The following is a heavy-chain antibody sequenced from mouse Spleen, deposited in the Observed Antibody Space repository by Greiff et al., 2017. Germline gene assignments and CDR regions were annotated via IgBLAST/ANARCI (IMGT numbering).Heavy chain of an antibody. J-gene: IGHJ3*01. D-gene: IGHD2-10*02. Sequence: EVKLVESGGGLVQPGGSLKLSCATSGFTFSDYYMYWVRQTPEKRLEWVAYISNGGGSTYYPDTVKGRFTISRDNAKNTLYLQMSRLKSEDTAMYYCASLYGNYAWFAYWGQGTLVTVSA. V-gene: IGHV5-12*02. CDR3: ASLYGNYAWFAY. CDR1: GFTFSDYY. CDR2: ISNGGGST.